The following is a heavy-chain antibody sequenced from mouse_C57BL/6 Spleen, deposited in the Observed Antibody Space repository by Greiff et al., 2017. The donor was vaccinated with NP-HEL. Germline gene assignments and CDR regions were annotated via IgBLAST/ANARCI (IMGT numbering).Heavy chain of an antibody. CDR2: INPGSGGT. D-gene: IGHD2-1*01. V-gene: IGHV1-54*01. CDR3: ARSGGNYEGWFAY. J-gene: IGHJ3*01. Sequence: VKLQQSGAELVRPGTSVKVSCKASGYAFTNYLIEWVKQRPGQGLEWIGVINPGSGGTNYNEKFKGKATLTADKSSSTAYMQLSSLTSEDSAVYFCARSGGNYEGWFAYWGQGTLVTVSA. CDR1: GYAFTNYL.